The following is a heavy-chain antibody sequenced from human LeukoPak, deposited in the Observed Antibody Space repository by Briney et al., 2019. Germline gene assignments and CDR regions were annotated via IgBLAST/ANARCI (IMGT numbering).Heavy chain of an antibody. CDR1: GGSLSGYY. Sequence: PSETLSLTCAVYGGSLSGYYWSWIRQPPGKGLEWIGEINHSGSTNYNPSLKSRVTMSVDTSKNQLSLELSSVTAADTAVYYCARVGPYYYDSSGYPDYWGQGTLVTVSS. D-gene: IGHD3-22*01. V-gene: IGHV4-34*01. CDR3: ARVGPYYYDSSGYPDY. CDR2: INHSGST. J-gene: IGHJ4*02.